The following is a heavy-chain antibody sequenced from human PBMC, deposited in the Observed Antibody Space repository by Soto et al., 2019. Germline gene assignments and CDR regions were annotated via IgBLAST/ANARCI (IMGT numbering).Heavy chain of an antibody. J-gene: IGHJ6*02. V-gene: IGHV4-59*08. Sequence: QVQLQESGPGLVKPSETLSLTCTVSGGSISPYYWSWIRRPPGKELEWICYIYYSGSVNYNASLRSRVTISVDTSKNQFSLNLNSVTAADAAVYYCARHVTMGGTTGIFYYGMDVWGQGTTVTVSS. CDR1: GGSISPYY. CDR2: IYYSGSV. CDR3: ARHVTMGGTTGIFYYGMDV. D-gene: IGHD1-7*01.